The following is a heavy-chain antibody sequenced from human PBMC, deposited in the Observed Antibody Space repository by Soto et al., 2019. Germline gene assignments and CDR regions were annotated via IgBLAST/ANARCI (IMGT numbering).Heavy chain of an antibody. V-gene: IGHV1-2*04. D-gene: IGHD3-10*01. CDR2: INPNSGGT. CDR3: ARGDYGSGSFAFFDY. Sequence: QVQLVQSGAEVKKPGASVKVSCKASGYTFTGEYMHWVRQAPGQGLEWMGWINPNSGGTNYAQKFQGWGTMTRDTSISTAYMELSRLRSDDTAVYYCARGDYGSGSFAFFDYWGQGTLVTVSS. CDR1: GYTFTGEY. J-gene: IGHJ4*02.